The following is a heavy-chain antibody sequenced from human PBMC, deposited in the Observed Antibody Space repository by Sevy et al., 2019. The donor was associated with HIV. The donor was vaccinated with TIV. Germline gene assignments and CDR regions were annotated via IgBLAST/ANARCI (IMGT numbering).Heavy chain of an antibody. CDR2: MSYDGSYK. Sequence: GGSLRLSCAASGFTFSSHGMHWVRQAPGKGLGWVAVMSYDGSYKSYGDSVKGRLTISRDDSTNTLYLQMNSLRPEDKDMYYCARDSGYSINWYPAYWGQGTLVTVSS. CDR1: GFTFSSHG. J-gene: IGHJ4*02. D-gene: IGHD6-13*01. V-gene: IGHV3-30*03. CDR3: ARDSGYSINWYPAY.